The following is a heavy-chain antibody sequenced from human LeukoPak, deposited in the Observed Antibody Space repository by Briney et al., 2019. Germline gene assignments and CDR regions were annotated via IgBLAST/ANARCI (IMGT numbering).Heavy chain of an antibody. Sequence: PSETLSLTCAVYGGSFSGYYWSWIRQPPGKGLEWIGEINHSGGTNYNPSLKSRVTISVDTSKNQFSLKLSSVTAADTAVYYCARRGDYWGQGTLVTVSS. CDR3: ARRGDY. CDR1: GGSFSGYY. D-gene: IGHD3-16*01. V-gene: IGHV4-34*01. CDR2: INHSGGT. J-gene: IGHJ4*02.